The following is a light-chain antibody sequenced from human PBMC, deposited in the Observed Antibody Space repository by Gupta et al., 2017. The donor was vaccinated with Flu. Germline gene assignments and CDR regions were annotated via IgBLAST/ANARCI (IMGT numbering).Light chain of an antibody. CDR2: EGS. J-gene: IGLJ1*01. CDR1: SSDVGGYNY. V-gene: IGLV2-8*01. Sequence: QSALTQPPSASGSPGQSVTISCTGTSSDVGGYNYVSWYQQHPGKAPKLIIYEGSKRPAGVPGRFAGSKSGNTASLTVSGLQAEDEAYYYCSSYAGSNYVFGAGTKVTVL. CDR3: SSYAGSNYV.